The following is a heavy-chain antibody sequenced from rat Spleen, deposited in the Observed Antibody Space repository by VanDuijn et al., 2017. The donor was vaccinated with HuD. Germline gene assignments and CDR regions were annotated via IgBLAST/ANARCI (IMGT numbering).Heavy chain of an antibody. D-gene: IGHD1-5*01. J-gene: IGHJ2*01. CDR1: GFTFRDYA. CDR2: ISTGGGNT. CDR3: ARLRNNYDYFDY. V-gene: IGHV5S14*01. Sequence: EVQLVESDGGLVQPGRSLKLSCAASGFTFRDYAMAWVRQTPTKGLEWVASISTGGGNTYYRDSVKGRFTISRDNARNTQYLQMDSLRSEDTATYYCARLRNNYDYFDYWGQGVMVTVSS.